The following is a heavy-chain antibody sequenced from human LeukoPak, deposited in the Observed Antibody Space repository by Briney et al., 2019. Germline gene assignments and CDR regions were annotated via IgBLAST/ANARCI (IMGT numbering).Heavy chain of an antibody. V-gene: IGHV1-69*13. Sequence: GASVKVSCKASGGTFSSYAISWVRQAPGQGLEWMGGIIPIFGTANYAQKFQGRVTITADESTSTAYMELSSLRSEDTAVYYCARVRGPSLYYYYMDVWGKGTTVTISS. CDR3: ARVRGPSLYYYYMDV. CDR2: IIPIFGTA. D-gene: IGHD2-15*01. CDR1: GGTFSSYA. J-gene: IGHJ6*03.